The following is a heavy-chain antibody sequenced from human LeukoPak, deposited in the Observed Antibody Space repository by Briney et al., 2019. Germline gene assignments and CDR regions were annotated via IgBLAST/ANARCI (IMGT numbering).Heavy chain of an antibody. V-gene: IGHV3-33*01. Sequence: GRSLRLSCAVSGFIFSDYGLHWVRQAPGKGLEWVAVIWNDGVNKYYADSVKGRFTISRDNSKNTLYLQMNSLRAEDTVVYFCARDQKGSGYYFDYWGQGTLVTVSS. CDR3: ARDQKGSGYYFDY. CDR1: GFIFSDYG. J-gene: IGHJ4*02. D-gene: IGHD6-19*01. CDR2: IWNDGVNK.